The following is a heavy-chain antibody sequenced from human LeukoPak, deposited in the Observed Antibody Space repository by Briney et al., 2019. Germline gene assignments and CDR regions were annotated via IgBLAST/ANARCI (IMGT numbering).Heavy chain of an antibody. J-gene: IGHJ4*02. D-gene: IGHD5-24*01. CDR3: ARDKEMATITLDY. CDR2: INPNGGGT. Sequence: ASVKVSCKASGYTFTGYYMHWVRQAPGQGLEWMGWINPNGGGTNYAQKFQGRVTMTRDTSISTAYMELSRLRSDDTAVYYCARDKEMATITLDYWGQGTLVTVSS. CDR1: GYTFTGYY. V-gene: IGHV1-2*02.